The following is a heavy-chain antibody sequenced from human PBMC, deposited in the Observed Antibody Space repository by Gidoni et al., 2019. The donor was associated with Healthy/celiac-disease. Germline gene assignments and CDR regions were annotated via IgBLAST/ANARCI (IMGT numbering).Heavy chain of an antibody. CDR3: VKGGGAVALYYYMDV. Sequence: EVQLVESGGGLVQPGRSLRISCAASGFTFDDYAMHWVRQAPGEGLEWVSGINWDSGSIGYADSVKGRFTISRDNAKNSLYQQMNSLRTEDTALYYCVKGGGAVALYYYMDVWGKGTTVTVSS. D-gene: IGHD6-19*01. CDR1: GFTFDDYA. CDR2: INWDSGSI. J-gene: IGHJ6*03. V-gene: IGHV3-9*01.